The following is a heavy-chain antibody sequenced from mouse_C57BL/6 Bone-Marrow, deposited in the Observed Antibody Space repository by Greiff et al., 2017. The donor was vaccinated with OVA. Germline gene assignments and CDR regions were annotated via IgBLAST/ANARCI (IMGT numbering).Heavy chain of an antibody. V-gene: IGHV8-12*01. CDR2: IYWDDDT. J-gene: IGHJ4*01. Sequence: QVTLKESGPGILQSSQTLSLTCSFSGFSLSTSGMGVSWIRQPSGKGLEWLAHIYWDDDTRYNPSLKSRLTLSKDTSRNQVFLKISSVDTADTATYYCARPRFYYAMDYWGQGTSVTVSS. CDR3: ARPRFYYAMDY. CDR1: GFSLSTSGMG.